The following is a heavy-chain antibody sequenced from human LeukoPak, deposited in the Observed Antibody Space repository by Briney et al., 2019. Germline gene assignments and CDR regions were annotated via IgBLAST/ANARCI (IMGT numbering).Heavy chain of an antibody. D-gene: IGHD2-2*01. Sequence: PSETLSLTCTVSGGSINNYFWNWIRQPPGKGLEWIGYMSYTGSSSYNPSLNGRVTVSVDTSKNQFSLKLSSVTSADTAIYYCARGSIPTQNWFDPWGQGTPVTVSS. CDR1: GGSINNYF. CDR3: ARGSIPTQNWFDP. CDR2: MSYTGSS. J-gene: IGHJ5*01. V-gene: IGHV4-59*01.